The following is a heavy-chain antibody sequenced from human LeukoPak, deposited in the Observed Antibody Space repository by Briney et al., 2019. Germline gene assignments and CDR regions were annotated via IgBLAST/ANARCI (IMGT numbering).Heavy chain of an antibody. Sequence: SVKVSCKASGGTFSSYAISWVRQAPGQGLEWMGGIIPISGTANYAQKFQGRVTITADKSTSTAYMELSSLRSEDTAVYYCARGTAYSYGSFDYWGQGTLVTVSS. J-gene: IGHJ4*02. CDR3: ARGTAYSYGSFDY. D-gene: IGHD5-18*01. CDR2: IIPISGTA. CDR1: GGTFSSYA. V-gene: IGHV1-69*06.